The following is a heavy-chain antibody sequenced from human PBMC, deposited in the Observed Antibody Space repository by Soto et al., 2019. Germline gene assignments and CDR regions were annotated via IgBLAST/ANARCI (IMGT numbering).Heavy chain of an antibody. J-gene: IGHJ4*02. V-gene: IGHV4-30-4*01. CDR2: IYYSGST. CDR1: GGFISRGDYY. D-gene: IGHD2-21*02. CDR3: SRGGDSCSPFDY. Sequence: SETLSLTCAVSGGFISRGDYYWSWIRQPPGKGLEWIGYIYYSGSTYYNPSLKSRVTISVDTSKNQFSLKLSSVTAADTAVYYFSRGGDSCSPFDYCGQGSLVTGSS.